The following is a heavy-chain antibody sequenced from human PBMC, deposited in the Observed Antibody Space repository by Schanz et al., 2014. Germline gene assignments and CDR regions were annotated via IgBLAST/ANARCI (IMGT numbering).Heavy chain of an antibody. CDR2: ISSSSSYI. CDR1: GFSLSSYN. CDR3: VRAVGAAAGLAWGLDY. Sequence: VQLVESGGGLVKPGESLRLSCAASGFSLSSYNMNWVRQAPGKGLEWVSSISSSSSYIYYADSVKGRFTISRDNAKSSLFLQMNSLRAEATAVYYCVRAVGAAAGLAWGLDYWGRGTLVTVSS. V-gene: IGHV3-21*06. J-gene: IGHJ4*02. D-gene: IGHD6-13*01.